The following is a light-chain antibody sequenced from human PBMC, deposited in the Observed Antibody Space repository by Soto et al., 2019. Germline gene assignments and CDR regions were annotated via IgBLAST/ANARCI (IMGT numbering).Light chain of an antibody. CDR2: GAS. J-gene: IGKJ4*01. V-gene: IGKV3-20*01. CDR1: QSVGSGY. CDR3: QQYDSSPLT. Sequence: EIVLTQSPGTLSLSPGERATLSCRASQSVGSGYLAWYQQKPGQAPRLLIYGASSRATGIPDRFSGHGSGTDFTLSISRLEPEDFAVYYCQQYDSSPLTFGGGTKVEIK.